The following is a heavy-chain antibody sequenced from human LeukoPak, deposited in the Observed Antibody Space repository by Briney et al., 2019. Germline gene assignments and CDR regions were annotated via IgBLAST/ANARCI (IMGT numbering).Heavy chain of an antibody. J-gene: IGHJ4*02. D-gene: IGHD6-19*01. Sequence: GGSLRLSCAASGFTFSSYAMSWVRQAPGKGLEWVSVISGGGGSTYYADSVKGRFTISRENSKNTLYLQMNSLRAEDTAVYYCAKDGGIAVAGPENWGQGTLVTVSS. V-gene: IGHV3-23*01. CDR2: ISGGGGST. CDR3: AKDGGIAVAGPEN. CDR1: GFTFSSYA.